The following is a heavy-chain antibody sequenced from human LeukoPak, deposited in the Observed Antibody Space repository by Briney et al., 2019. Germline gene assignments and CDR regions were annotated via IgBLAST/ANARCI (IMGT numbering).Heavy chain of an antibody. CDR2: MRGGGGST. V-gene: IGHV3-23*01. CDR1: RFTLSSYA. CDR3: AKGRASSGYCYDYGMDV. Sequence: GGSQRLCCAPSRFTLSSYAMRWVSQAPGKGRDWVSAMRGGGGSTYCADSDTDYCPSSRDNSKNSLYLHMNGLRAEDTAVYYCAKGRASSGYCYDYGMDVWGQGTLVTVSS. J-gene: IGHJ6*02. D-gene: IGHD3-22*01.